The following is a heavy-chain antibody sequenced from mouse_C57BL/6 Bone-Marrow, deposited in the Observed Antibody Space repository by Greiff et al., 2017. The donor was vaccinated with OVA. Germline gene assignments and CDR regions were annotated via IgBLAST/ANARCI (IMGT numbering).Heavy chain of an antibody. V-gene: IGHV5-17*01. CDR1: GFTFSDYG. J-gene: IGHJ4*01. CDR2: ISSGSSTI. CDR3: ASIRYGSSYDYYAMDY. D-gene: IGHD1-1*01. Sequence: EVQRVEYGGGLVKPGGSLKLSCAASGFTFSDYGMHWVRQAPEKGLEWVAYISSGSSTIYYADTVKGRFTISRDNAKNTLFLQMTSLRSEDTAMYYCASIRYGSSYDYYAMDYWGQGTSVTVSS.